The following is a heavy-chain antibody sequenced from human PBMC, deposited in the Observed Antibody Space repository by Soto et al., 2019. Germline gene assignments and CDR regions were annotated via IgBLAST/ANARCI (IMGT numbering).Heavy chain of an antibody. V-gene: IGHV1-69*13. D-gene: IGHD5-12*01. CDR2: IIPIFGTA. CDR1: GGTFSSYA. J-gene: IGHJ4*02. Sequence: GAAVKVSCKASGGTFSSYAISWVRQAPGQGLELMGGIIPIFGTANYAQKFQGRVTITADESTSTAYMELSSLRSEDTAVYYCARDLRRDGYTYFDYWGQGTLVTVSS. CDR3: ARDLRRDGYTYFDY.